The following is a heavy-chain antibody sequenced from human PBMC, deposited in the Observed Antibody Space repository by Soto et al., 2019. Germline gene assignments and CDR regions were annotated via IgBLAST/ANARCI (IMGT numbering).Heavy chain of an antibody. J-gene: IGHJ4*02. CDR3: ARASGEYSGSGSLYFDY. CDR2: IYNSVNT. CDR1: GDSTSSYY. V-gene: IGHV4-59*01. Sequence: SETLSLTCTVSGDSTSSYYWSWIRQPPGKGLEWIGNIYNSVNTHYNPSLKSRVTISVDTSKNQFSLKLRSVTAADTAVYYCARASGEYSGSGSLYFDYWGQGSLVTVSS. D-gene: IGHD3-10*01.